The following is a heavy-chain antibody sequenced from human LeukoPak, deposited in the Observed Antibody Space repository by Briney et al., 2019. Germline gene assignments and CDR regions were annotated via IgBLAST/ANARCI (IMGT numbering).Heavy chain of an antibody. V-gene: IGHV4-38-2*02. CDR2: IYHSGST. CDR1: GYSISSGYY. Sequence: SETLSLTCTVSGYSISSGYYWDWIRQPPGKGLEWIGSIYHSGSTYYNPSLKSRVTMSVDTSKNEFSLKLSSVTAADTAVYYCARTTGVMGRSYSDHWGQGTLVTVSS. J-gene: IGHJ4*02. CDR3: ARTTGVMGRSYSDH. D-gene: IGHD2-8*01.